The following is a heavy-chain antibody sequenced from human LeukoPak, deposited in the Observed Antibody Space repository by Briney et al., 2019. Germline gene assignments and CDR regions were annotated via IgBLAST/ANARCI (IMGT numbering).Heavy chain of an antibody. CDR3: TTDLGTYYHGSQRLIPIDY. V-gene: IGHV3-15*01. J-gene: IGHJ4*02. D-gene: IGHD3-10*01. Sequence: GGSLRLSCVDSGFAFTNAWMSWVRQAPGKGLEWIGRIKSKTDGETTNYAEPVRGRFTISRDDSKSAVYLQMNSLKIEDTAVYYCTTDLGTYYHGSQRLIPIDYWGQGTLVTVSS. CDR2: IKSKTDGETT. CDR1: GFAFTNAW.